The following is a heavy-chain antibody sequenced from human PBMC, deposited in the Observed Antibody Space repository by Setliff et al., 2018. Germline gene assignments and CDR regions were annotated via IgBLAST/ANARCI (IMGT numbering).Heavy chain of an antibody. CDR2: ISAYNGNT. CDR1: GYTFTSYG. J-gene: IGHJ3*02. Sequence: ASVKVSCKASGYTFTSYGISWVRQAPGQGLEWMGWISAYNGNTNYAQKLQGRVTMTTDTSTSTAYMELRSLRSDDTAVYYCARFSSSWYPSEPVQAFDIWGQGTMVTVSS. CDR3: ARFSSSWYPSEPVQAFDI. D-gene: IGHD6-13*01. V-gene: IGHV1-18*01.